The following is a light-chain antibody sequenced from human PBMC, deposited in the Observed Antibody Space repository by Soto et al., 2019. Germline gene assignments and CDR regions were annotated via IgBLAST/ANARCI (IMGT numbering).Light chain of an antibody. J-gene: IGKJ4*01. Sequence: EILITQSPATLSVSPGERATLSCRASQSVSSNLAWYQQKNGQAPRILIYGASTRDTGIPARFSGSGSGTEFTLPISRLQSEDFAVYYCQQYNNWPLTFGGGTKVDIK. CDR2: GAS. V-gene: IGKV3-15*01. CDR1: QSVSSN. CDR3: QQYNNWPLT.